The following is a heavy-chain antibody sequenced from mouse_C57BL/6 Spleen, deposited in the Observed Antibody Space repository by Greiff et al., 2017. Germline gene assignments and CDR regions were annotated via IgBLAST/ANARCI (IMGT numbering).Heavy chain of an antibody. CDR3: ARGDAMDY. J-gene: IGHJ4*01. CDR2: IYPGSGST. V-gene: IGHV1-55*01. CDR1: GYTFTSYW. Sequence: QVQLQQPGAELVKPGASVKMSCKASGYTFTSYWITWVKQRPGQGLVWIGDIYPGSGSTNYNEKFKSQAILTVDTSSSTAYMQLSSLTSEGSAVYYFARGDAMDYWGQGTSVTVSS.